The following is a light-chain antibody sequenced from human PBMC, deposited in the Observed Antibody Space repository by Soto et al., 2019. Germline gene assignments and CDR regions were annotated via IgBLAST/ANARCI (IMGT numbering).Light chain of an antibody. CDR1: SSDVGGYNY. Sequence: QSVLTQPASVSGSPGQSITISCTGTSSDVGGYNYVSWYQQYPGKAPKLMIYEVSNRPSGVSNRFSGSKSGNTASLTISGLHSEDEADYYCSSYSSSSTPFVFGTGTKVTVL. CDR3: SSYSSSSTPFV. J-gene: IGLJ1*01. CDR2: EVS. V-gene: IGLV2-14*01.